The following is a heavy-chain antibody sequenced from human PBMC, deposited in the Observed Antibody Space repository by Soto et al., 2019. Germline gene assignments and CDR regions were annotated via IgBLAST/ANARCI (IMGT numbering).Heavy chain of an antibody. CDR2: IYHSGST. CDR1: GGSISSSNW. V-gene: IGHV4-4*02. J-gene: IGHJ6*02. D-gene: IGHD6-13*01. Sequence: QVQLQESGPGLVKPSGTLSLTCAVSGGSISSSNWWSWVRQPPGKGLEWIGEIYHSGSTNYNPSLKSRVTISVDKSKDQFSLKLSSVTAADTAVYYCARDVRIAAAGRYYYGMDVWGQGTTVTVSS. CDR3: ARDVRIAAAGRYYYGMDV.